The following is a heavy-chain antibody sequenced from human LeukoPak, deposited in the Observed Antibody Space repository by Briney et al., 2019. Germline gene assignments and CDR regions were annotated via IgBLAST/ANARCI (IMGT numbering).Heavy chain of an antibody. CDR3: ASHWIQLWSYLDY. CDR2: ISAYNGNT. V-gene: IGHV1-18*01. D-gene: IGHD5-18*01. J-gene: IGHJ4*02. Sequence: GASVKVSCKASGYSFTNYGISWVRQAPGQGLEWMGWISAYNGNTNYEQKLQGRVTMTTDTSTSTAYLEVRSLRSDDTAVYYCASHWIQLWSYLDYWGQGTLVTVSS. CDR1: GYSFTNYG.